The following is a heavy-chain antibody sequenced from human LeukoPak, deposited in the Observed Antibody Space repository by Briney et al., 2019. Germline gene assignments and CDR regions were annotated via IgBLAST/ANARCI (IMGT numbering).Heavy chain of an antibody. V-gene: IGHV3-23*01. CDR3: AKNGDRRAYCSGGTCYPYFYYYMDV. Sequence: GGSLRLSCAASGFTFSSYEMNWVRQAPGKGLEWVSAISTTGGTTYYAGSVKGRFTISRDNSRNTLYLQVNSLRAEDMAIYYCAKNGDRRAYCSGGTCYPYFYYYMDVWGKGTTVTFSS. CDR1: GFTFSSYE. J-gene: IGHJ6*03. CDR2: ISTTGGTT. D-gene: IGHD2-15*01.